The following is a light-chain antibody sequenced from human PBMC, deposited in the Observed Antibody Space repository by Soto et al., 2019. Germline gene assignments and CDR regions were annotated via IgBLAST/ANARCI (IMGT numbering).Light chain of an antibody. CDR1: QSISSY. J-gene: IGKJ2*01. CDR3: QQSYSTPQNT. V-gene: IGKV1-39*01. CDR2: AAS. Sequence: DIQMTQSPSSLSASVGDGVTITCRASQSISSYLNWYQQKPGKAPKLLIYAASSLQSGVPSRFSGSGSGTDFTLTISSLQPEDFATYYCQQSYSTPQNTFGQGTKLEIK.